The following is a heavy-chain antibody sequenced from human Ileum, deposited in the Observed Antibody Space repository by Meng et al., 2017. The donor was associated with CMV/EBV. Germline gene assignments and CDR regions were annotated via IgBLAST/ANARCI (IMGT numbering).Heavy chain of an antibody. J-gene: IGHJ5*02. CDR2: IYYSWST. CDR1: GGSISSGDYY. Sequence: LRLSCTVSGGSISSGDYYWSWIRQPPGKGLEWLGYIYYSWSTYYNPSLKSRVTISVDTSKNQFSLKLSSVTAADTAVYYCARDYYYGSGSYRPWGQGTLVTVSS. V-gene: IGHV4-30-4*08. D-gene: IGHD3-10*01. CDR3: ARDYYYGSGSYRP.